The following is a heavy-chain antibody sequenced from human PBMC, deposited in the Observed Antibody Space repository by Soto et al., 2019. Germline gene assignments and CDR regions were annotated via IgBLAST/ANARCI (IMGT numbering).Heavy chain of an antibody. CDR2: IYYSGST. J-gene: IGHJ4*02. CDR3: ARHVQWLVTFDY. D-gene: IGHD6-19*01. CDR1: GGSISSYY. Sequence: QVQLQESGPGLVKPSETLSLTCTVSGGSISSYYWSWIRQPPGKGLEWIGYIYYSGSTNYNPSLKSRGTISVDTSKNQFSLKLSSVTAADTAVYYGARHVQWLVTFDYWGQGTLVTVSS. V-gene: IGHV4-59*08.